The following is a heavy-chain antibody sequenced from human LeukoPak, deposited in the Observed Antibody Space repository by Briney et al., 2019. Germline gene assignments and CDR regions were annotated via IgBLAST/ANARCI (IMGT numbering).Heavy chain of an antibody. CDR3: AGCDSSGYYGDY. Sequence: SVKVSCKASGGTFSSYAISWVRQAHGQGLEWMGRIIPIFGTANYAQKFQGRVTITTDESTSTAYMELSSLRSEDTAVYYCAGCDSSGYYGDYWGQGTLVTVSS. D-gene: IGHD3-22*01. J-gene: IGHJ4*02. CDR1: GGTFSSYA. V-gene: IGHV1-69*05. CDR2: IIPIFGTA.